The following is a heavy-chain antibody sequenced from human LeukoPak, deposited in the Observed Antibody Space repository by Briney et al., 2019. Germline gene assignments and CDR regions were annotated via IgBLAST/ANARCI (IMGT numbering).Heavy chain of an antibody. CDR3: AREPLLRYFDC. J-gene: IGHJ6*04. CDR1: GGSMSSYY. CDR2: IYYSGST. Sequence: SETLSLTCTVSGGSMSSYYWSWIRQPPGKGLEWIGYIYYSGSTKYNPSLKSRVTISVDTSKNQFSLKLSSVTAADTAVYYCAREPLLRYFDCWGKGTTVTVSS. D-gene: IGHD3-9*01. V-gene: IGHV4-59*01.